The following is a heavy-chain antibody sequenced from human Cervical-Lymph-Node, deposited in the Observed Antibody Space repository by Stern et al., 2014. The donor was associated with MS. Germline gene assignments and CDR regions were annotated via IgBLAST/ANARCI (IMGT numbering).Heavy chain of an antibody. D-gene: IGHD6-6*01. CDR1: GGTFNTNV. J-gene: IGHJ4*02. Sequence: DQLVESGAEVKKPGSSVKVSCKASGGTFNTNVISWVRQAPGQGLEWMGGIIPIFGTALYAQKFQGRVTITANESTRAVYRELSSLRSEDTAVYYCARAAYSTSSYNYWGQGTLVIVSS. CDR2: IIPIFGTA. V-gene: IGHV1-69*01. CDR3: ARAAYSTSSYNY.